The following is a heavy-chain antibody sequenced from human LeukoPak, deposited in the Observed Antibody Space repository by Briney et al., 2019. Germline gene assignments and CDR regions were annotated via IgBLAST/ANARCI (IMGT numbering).Heavy chain of an antibody. CDR2: INPNSGGT. CDR1: GYTFTGYY. V-gene: IGHV1-2*02. Sequence: ASVKVSCQASGYTFTGYYMHWVRQAPGQGLEWMGLINPNSGGTNYAQKLQGRVTMTRDTSISTAYMELSRLRSDDTAVYYCARTYYYGSGSYYTHYYGMDVWGQGTTVTVSS. CDR3: ARTYYYGSGSYYTHYYGMDV. J-gene: IGHJ6*02. D-gene: IGHD3-10*01.